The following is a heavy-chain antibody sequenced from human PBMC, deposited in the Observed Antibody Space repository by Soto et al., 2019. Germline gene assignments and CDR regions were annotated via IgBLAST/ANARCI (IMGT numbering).Heavy chain of an antibody. CDR2: IWYDGSNK. V-gene: IGHV3-33*01. D-gene: IGHD1-26*01. Sequence: QVQLVESGGGAVQPGESLRLSCTASGFTFSTYGMHWVRQAPGKGLEWVTVIWYDGSNKYYADSVKGRFTISRDNSKNTLYLQMNSLRADDTAVYYCARGGGSGSSFVGYYYYTLDVWGQGTTVTVSS. J-gene: IGHJ6*02. CDR3: ARGGGSGSSFVGYYYYTLDV. CDR1: GFTFSTYG.